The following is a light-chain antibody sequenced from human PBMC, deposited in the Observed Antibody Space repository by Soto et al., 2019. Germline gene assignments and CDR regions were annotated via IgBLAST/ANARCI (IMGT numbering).Light chain of an antibody. V-gene: IGKV3-11*01. CDR3: QEYGSSPGT. CDR1: QNVDKF. J-gene: IGKJ1*01. CDR2: DSS. Sequence: ENEFTQSPANLSLSPGETSTLSCRASQNVDKFLAWYQQRPGQPPRLLIFDSSNRATGVPVRFSGSGSGTDFTLTISSLQSEDSAVYFRQEYGSSPGTFGQGTKVDIK.